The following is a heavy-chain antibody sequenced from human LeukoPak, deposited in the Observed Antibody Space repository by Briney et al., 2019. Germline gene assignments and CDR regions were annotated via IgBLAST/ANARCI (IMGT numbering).Heavy chain of an antibody. V-gene: IGHV3-9*01. Sequence: GRSLRPSCAASGFSLDDYAMHWVRQAPGKGLEWVSGISWNSGNIGYADSVKGRFTISRDNAKNSLYVQMNSLRAEDTALYYCGKGDSSAIHHIDHWGQGTLVTVSS. J-gene: IGHJ4*02. CDR1: GFSLDDYA. D-gene: IGHD3-22*01. CDR3: GKGDSSAIHHIDH. CDR2: ISWNSGNI.